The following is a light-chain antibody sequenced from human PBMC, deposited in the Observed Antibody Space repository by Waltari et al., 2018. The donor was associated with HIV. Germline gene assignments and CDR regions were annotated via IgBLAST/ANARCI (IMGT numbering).Light chain of an antibody. CDR3: AIWDGLNGWV. V-gene: IGLV1-44*01. Sequence: QSVLTQPPSASGTPGQRVTISCSASSSTIGRSLATVLWYQQPPGAAPHLLIYRNSQRPSGVPDRFSGSKSGTSASLAISAIQSEDEADYYCAIWDGLNGWVFGGGTKVTVL. CDR1: SSTIGRSLAT. J-gene: IGLJ3*02. CDR2: RNS.